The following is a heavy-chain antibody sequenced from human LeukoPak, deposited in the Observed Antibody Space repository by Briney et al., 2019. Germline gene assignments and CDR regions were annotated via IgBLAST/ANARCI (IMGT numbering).Heavy chain of an antibody. J-gene: IGHJ4*02. CDR1: GYTFISYQ. CDR3: ARKGSSSCFDY. D-gene: IGHD6-6*01. V-gene: IGHV1-46*01. CDR2: INPTGGST. Sequence: ASVKVSCKASGYTFISYQMHWVRQAPGQGLEWMGIINPTGGSTSHAQKFQGRVTMTRDTSTSTVYMELSSLRSEDTAVYYCARKGSSSCFDYWGQGTLVTLSS.